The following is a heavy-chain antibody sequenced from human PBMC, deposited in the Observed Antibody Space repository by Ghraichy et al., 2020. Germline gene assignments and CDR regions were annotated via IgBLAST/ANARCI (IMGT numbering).Heavy chain of an antibody. CDR2: ISYDGSNK. D-gene: IGHD4-23*01. Sequence: GGSLRLSCAASGFTFSSYAMHWVRQAPGKGLEWVAVISYDGSNKYYADSVKGRFTISRDNSKNTLYLQMNSLRAEDTAVYYCARDHAVVIYEASDAFDIWGQGTMVTVSS. V-gene: IGHV3-30-3*01. CDR3: ARDHAVVIYEASDAFDI. CDR1: GFTFSSYA. J-gene: IGHJ3*02.